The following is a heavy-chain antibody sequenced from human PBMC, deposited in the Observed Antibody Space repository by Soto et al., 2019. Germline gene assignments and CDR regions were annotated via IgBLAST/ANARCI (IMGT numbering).Heavy chain of an antibody. V-gene: IGHV1-18*04. J-gene: IGHJ6*02. D-gene: IGHD3-10*01. CDR3: ARDRGTRPVYYYYGMDV. CDR1: GYTFTSYG. Sequence: GGSVNVSCKASGYTFTSYGISWVRQAPGQGLEWMGWISAYNGNTNYAQKLQGRVTMTTDTSTSTAYMELRSLRSDDTAVYYCARDRGTRPVYYYYGMDVWGQGTTVTVSS. CDR2: ISAYNGNT.